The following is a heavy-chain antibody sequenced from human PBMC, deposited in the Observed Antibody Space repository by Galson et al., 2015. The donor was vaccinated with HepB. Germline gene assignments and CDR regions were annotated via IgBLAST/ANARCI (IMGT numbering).Heavy chain of an antibody. V-gene: IGHV3-7*01. CDR1: GFTFSSYW. CDR3: ARDSYYDSSRYVTPVIDS. J-gene: IGHJ5*01. Sequence: SLRLSCAASGFTFSSYWMSWVRQAPGKGLEWVANIKQDGSEKYYVDSVKGRFTISRDNAKNSLYLQMNSLRAEDTAVYYCARDSYYDSSRYVTPVIDSWGHGTLVTVSS. D-gene: IGHD3-22*01. CDR2: IKQDGSEK.